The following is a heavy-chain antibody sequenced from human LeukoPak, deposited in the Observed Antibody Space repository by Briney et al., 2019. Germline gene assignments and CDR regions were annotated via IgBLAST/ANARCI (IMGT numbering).Heavy chain of an antibody. CDR2: IKQDGIEK. CDR1: GFTFSNYW. V-gene: IGHV3-7*01. D-gene: IGHD4-17*01. Sequence: GGSLRLSCAASGFTFSNYWMAWVRRSPGKGLEWVANIKQDGIEKNYVDSVRGRFTISRDNAKSSLFLQMSSLRVDDTAVYYCARDQDGALDYWGQGSLVTVSS. CDR3: ARDQDGALDY. J-gene: IGHJ4*02.